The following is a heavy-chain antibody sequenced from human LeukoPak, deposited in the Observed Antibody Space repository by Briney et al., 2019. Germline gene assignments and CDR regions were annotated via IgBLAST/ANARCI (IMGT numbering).Heavy chain of an antibody. CDR1: GDSINNYNYY. D-gene: IGHD3-16*02. V-gene: IGHV4-39*01. Sequence: SETLSLTCSVSGDSINNYNYYWAWIRRPPGMGLEWLGSIYYSGSTYYNPSLKSRVTISVDTSKNQFSLRLSSVTAADTAVYYCARYDVWGSYRAFDYWGQGTLVTVSS. J-gene: IGHJ4*02. CDR3: ARYDVWGSYRAFDY. CDR2: IYYSGST.